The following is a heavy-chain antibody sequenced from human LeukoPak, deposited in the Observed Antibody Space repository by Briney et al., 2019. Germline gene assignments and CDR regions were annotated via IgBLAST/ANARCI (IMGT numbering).Heavy chain of an antibody. CDR3: ARDWFPSYWYFDL. J-gene: IGHJ2*01. V-gene: IGHV3-30-3*01. D-gene: IGHD3-10*01. Sequence: GGSLRLSCAASGFTFSSYAMHWVRQAPGKGLEWVAVISYDGSNKYYADSVKGRFTISRDNSKNTLYLQMSSLRAEDTAVYYCARDWFPSYWYFDLWGRGTLVTVSS. CDR2: ISYDGSNK. CDR1: GFTFSSYA.